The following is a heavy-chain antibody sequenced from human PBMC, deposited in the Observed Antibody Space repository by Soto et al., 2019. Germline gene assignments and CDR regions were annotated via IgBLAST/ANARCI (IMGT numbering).Heavy chain of an antibody. CDR2: IYYSGST. CDR1: GGSISSYY. D-gene: IGHD6-19*01. Sequence: PSETLSLTCAVSGGSISSYYWSWIRPPPGKGLEWIGYIYYSGSTNYNPSLKSRVTISVDTSKNQFSLKLTSVTAADTAVYYCARSRYTSGWWTPPFDYWGQGTLVTVSS. V-gene: IGHV4-59*01. J-gene: IGHJ4*02. CDR3: ARSRYTSGWWTPPFDY.